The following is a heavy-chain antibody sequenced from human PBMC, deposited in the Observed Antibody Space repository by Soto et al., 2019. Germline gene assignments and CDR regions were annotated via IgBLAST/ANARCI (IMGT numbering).Heavy chain of an antibody. CDR1: GGSTDSLY. J-gene: IGHJ4*02. D-gene: IGHD3-3*01. CDR3: ARQGYYDLLSGYYLFDY. CDR2: VSYSGST. Sequence: QVQLQESGPGLVKPSETLFVTCTVSGGSTDSLYWSWVRQPPGKGLEWIGYVSYSGSTTYNPSLKSLVIVSIDTSKNQFSLKLTSVTAADTAVYYCARQGYYDLLSGYYLFDYWGQGSLVTVSS. V-gene: IGHV4-59*08.